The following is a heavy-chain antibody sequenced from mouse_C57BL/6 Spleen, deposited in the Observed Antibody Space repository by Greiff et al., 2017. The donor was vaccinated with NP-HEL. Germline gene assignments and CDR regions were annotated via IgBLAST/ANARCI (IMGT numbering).Heavy chain of an antibody. Sequence: VQLQQSGAELARPGASVKMSCKASGYTFTSYTMHWVKQRPGQGLEWIGYINPSSGYTKYNQKFKDKATLTADKSSSTAYMQLSSLTSEDSAVYYCARGVDWDVRYFDYWGQGTTLTVSS. CDR1: GYTFTSYT. CDR3: ARGVDWDVRYFDY. CDR2: INPSSGYT. D-gene: IGHD4-1*01. J-gene: IGHJ2*01. V-gene: IGHV1-4*01.